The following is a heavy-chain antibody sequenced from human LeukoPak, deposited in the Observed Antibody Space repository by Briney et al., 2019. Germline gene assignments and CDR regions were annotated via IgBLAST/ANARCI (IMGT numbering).Heavy chain of an antibody. Sequence: GGSLRLSCAASGFTFSNAWMTWVRQAPGKGLEWVANIKPDGSQIYYVDSVKGRFTISRDNAKNSLYLQMNSLRAEDTAVYYCARDLNWETYWGQGTLVTVSS. V-gene: IGHV3-7*01. CDR3: ARDLNWETY. CDR1: GFTFSNAW. J-gene: IGHJ4*02. D-gene: IGHD1-1*01. CDR2: IKPDGSQI.